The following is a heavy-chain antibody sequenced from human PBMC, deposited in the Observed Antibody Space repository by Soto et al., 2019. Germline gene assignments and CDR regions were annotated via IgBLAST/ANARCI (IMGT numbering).Heavy chain of an antibody. V-gene: IGHV3-15*01. CDR2: IKSKTDGGTT. CDR1: GFTFSNAW. CDR3: ARDNLATWYSSSPVDYYYYGMDV. J-gene: IGHJ6*02. Sequence: RLSCAASGFTFSNAWMSWVRQAPGKGLEWVGRIKSKTDGGTTDYAAPVKGRFTISRDDSKNTLYLQMNSLRAEDTAVYYCARDNLATWYSSSPVDYYYYGMDVWGQGTTVTV. D-gene: IGHD6-6*01.